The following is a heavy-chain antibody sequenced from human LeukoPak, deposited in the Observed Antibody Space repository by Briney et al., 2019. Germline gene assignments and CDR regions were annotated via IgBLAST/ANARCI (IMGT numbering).Heavy chain of an antibody. D-gene: IGHD6-19*01. CDR3: ATQSEWLGDFDY. CDR1: GFTFSSYD. J-gene: IGHJ4*02. V-gene: IGHV3-23*01. Sequence: GGSLRLSCAASGFTFSSYDMHWVRQAPGKGLEWVSAISGSGGSTYYADSVKGRFTISRDNSKNTLYLQMNSLRAEDTAVYYCATQSEWLGDFDYWGQGTLVTVSS. CDR2: ISGSGGST.